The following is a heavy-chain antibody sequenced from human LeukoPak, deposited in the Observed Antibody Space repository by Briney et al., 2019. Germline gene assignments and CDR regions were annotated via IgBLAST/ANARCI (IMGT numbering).Heavy chain of an antibody. CDR2: IAYDGNNQ. CDR1: GFTFSSYV. V-gene: IGHV3-30*02. J-gene: IGHJ4*02. CDR3: AKVGSHFGDY. Sequence: PGGSLRLSCAASGFTFSSYVVSWVRQAPGKGLEWVAFIAYDGNNQYYADSVKGRFTISRDNSKNTLYLQMNSLRPEDTAVYYCAKVGSHFGDYWGQGTLVIVTS. D-gene: IGHD3-10*01.